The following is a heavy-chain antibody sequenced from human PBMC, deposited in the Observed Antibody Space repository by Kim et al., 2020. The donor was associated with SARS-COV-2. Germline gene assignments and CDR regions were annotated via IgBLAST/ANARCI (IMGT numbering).Heavy chain of an antibody. CDR3: ARDNTALVFFDF. J-gene: IGHJ4*02. D-gene: IGHD5-18*01. Sequence: NYSQSLESRVPISVDTSKNQFSMKVSYVTAAGTAVYYCARDNTALVFFDFWGQGTLVTVSS. V-gene: IGHV4-4*02.